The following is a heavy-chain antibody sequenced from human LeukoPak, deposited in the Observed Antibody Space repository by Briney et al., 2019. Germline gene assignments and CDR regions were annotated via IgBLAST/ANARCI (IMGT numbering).Heavy chain of an antibody. V-gene: IGHV4-61*01. J-gene: IGHJ4*02. Sequence: PSETLSLTCTVSGGSVSSGSYYWSRIRQPPGKGLEWIGYIYYSGSTNYNPSLKSRVTISVDTSKNQFSLKLSSVTAADTAVYYCARVPIYGDYAFDYWGQGTLVTVSS. CDR3: ARVPIYGDYAFDY. CDR2: IYYSGST. D-gene: IGHD4-17*01. CDR1: GGSVSSGSYY.